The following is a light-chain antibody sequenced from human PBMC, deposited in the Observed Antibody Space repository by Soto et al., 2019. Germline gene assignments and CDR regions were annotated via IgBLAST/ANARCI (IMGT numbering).Light chain of an antibody. Sequence: EIVLTQSPGTLSLSPGDRATLSCRASQSVSSSYLAWYQQNPGQAPRLLLYGASRRATGIPDRFSGSGSGRDFTLTISRLEPADFAVYYCRQYGSSPYNFGQGTKRDIK. CDR2: GAS. V-gene: IGKV3-20*01. CDR1: QSVSSSY. J-gene: IGKJ2*01. CDR3: RQYGSSPYN.